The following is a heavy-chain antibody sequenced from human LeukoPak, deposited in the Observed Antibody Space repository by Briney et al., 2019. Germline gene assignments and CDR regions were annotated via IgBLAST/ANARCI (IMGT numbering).Heavy chain of an antibody. CDR1: GGSFSGYY. CDR2: INHSGST. Sequence: PSETLSLTCAVYGGSFSGYYWSWIRQPPGKGLEWIGEINHSGSTNYNPCLKSRVTISVDTSKNQFSLKLSSVTAADTAVYYCARAVGGLIRYFDWLPSTYFDYWGQGTLVTVSS. V-gene: IGHV4-34*01. J-gene: IGHJ4*02. D-gene: IGHD3-9*01. CDR3: ARAVGGLIRYFDWLPSTYFDY.